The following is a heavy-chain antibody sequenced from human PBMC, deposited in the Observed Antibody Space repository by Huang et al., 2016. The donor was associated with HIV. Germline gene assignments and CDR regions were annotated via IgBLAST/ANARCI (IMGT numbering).Heavy chain of an antibody. J-gene: IGHJ5*02. D-gene: IGHD3-3*01. CDR1: GYTFTRYH. CDR2: RNPNRGDT. Sequence: QVQLVQSGAEVKKPGASVKVSCKASGYTFTRYHINWVRQATGQGLEWMGRRNPNRGDTGNEQKLQSRITITRNTTISTAYMELSRRRSENTAVYYCESSSGDYDLWATYRLGWFDPWGQGTLVTVSS. CDR3: ESSSGDYDLWATYRLGWFDP. V-gene: IGHV1-8*03.